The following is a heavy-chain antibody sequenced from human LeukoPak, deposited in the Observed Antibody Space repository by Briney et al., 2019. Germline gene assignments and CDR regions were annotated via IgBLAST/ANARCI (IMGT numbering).Heavy chain of an antibody. V-gene: IGHV1-8*02. CDR3: ARMHYYDSGSSNWFDP. J-gene: IGHJ5*02. CDR1: GYTFTSYY. Sequence: ASVKVSCKASGYTFTSYYMHWVRQAPGQGLEWMGWMNPNSGNTGYAQKFQGRVTMTRNTSINTAYMELSSLRSEDTAVYYCARMHYYDSGSSNWFDPWGQGTLVTVSS. CDR2: MNPNSGNT. D-gene: IGHD3-10*01.